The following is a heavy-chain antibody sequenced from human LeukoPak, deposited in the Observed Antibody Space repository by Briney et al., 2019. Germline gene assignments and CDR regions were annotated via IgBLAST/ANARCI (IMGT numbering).Heavy chain of an antibody. Sequence: PSETLSLTCTVSGGAISSSSYYWGWIRQPPGKGLEWFGIIYYGGSTYYNPALKSRVTISVDTSKNQFSLKLSSVTAADTAVYYCASLSSRWSPVAGNFDYWGQGTLVTVSS. CDR3: ASLSSRWSPVAGNFDY. J-gene: IGHJ4*02. D-gene: IGHD6-19*01. CDR2: IYYGGST. CDR1: GGAISSSSYY. V-gene: IGHV4-39*01.